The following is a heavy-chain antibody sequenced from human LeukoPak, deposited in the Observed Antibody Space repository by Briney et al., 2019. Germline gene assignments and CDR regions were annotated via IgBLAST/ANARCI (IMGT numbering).Heavy chain of an antibody. CDR1: GGSISSYY. Sequence: PSETLSLTCTVSGGSISSYYWCWIRQPPGKGLEWIGYIYYSGSTNYNPSLKSRVTISVDTSKNQFSLKLSSVTAADTAVYYCARDNAGSGYNDCWGQGTLVTVSS. V-gene: IGHV4-59*01. CDR3: ARDNAGSGYNDC. J-gene: IGHJ4*02. CDR2: IYYSGST. D-gene: IGHD5-18*01.